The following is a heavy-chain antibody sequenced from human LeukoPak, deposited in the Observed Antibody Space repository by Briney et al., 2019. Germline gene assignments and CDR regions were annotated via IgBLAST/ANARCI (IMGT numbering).Heavy chain of an antibody. D-gene: IGHD5-12*01. Sequence: GGSLRLSCAASGFTFSSYAMHWVRQAPGKGLEWVAVISYDGSNKYYADFVKGRFIISRANSKNTLYLQMNSLRAEDTAVYYCARPRYDFYYYYYMDVWGKGTTVTVSS. V-gene: IGHV3-30*04. J-gene: IGHJ6*03. CDR3: ARPRYDFYYYYYMDV. CDR1: GFTFSSYA. CDR2: ISYDGSNK.